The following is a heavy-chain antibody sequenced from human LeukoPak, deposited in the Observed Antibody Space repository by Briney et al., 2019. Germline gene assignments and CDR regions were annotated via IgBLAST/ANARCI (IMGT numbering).Heavy chain of an antibody. Sequence: PSETLSLTCTVSVGSISVGSYYWGWIRQPPGKGLEWIGTVSYSGTTYYKSSLKSRVTIFVDTSKNQFSLYLNSVTAADTAVYYCARHGGYIYLNWFDPWGQGTLVTVSS. CDR2: VSYSGTT. CDR3: ARHGGYIYLNWFDP. J-gene: IGHJ5*01. CDR1: VGSISVGSYY. D-gene: IGHD6-19*01. V-gene: IGHV4-39*01.